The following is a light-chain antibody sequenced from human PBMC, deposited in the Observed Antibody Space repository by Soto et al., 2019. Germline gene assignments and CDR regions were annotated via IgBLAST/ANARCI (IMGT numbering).Light chain of an antibody. Sequence: QSVLTQPPSVSGAPRHRVTISCSGSSSNIGDNAVNWYQHLPGKAPKLLIYYDDLLPSGVSDRFSGSKSGTSASLAISGLQSEDEADYYCASWDDSLNGVVFGGGTKLTVL. CDR2: YDD. CDR3: ASWDDSLNGVV. CDR1: SSNIGDNA. J-gene: IGLJ2*01. V-gene: IGLV1-36*01.